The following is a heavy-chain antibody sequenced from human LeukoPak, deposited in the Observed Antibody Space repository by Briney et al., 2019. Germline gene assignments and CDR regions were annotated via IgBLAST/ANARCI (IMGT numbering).Heavy chain of an antibody. Sequence: GGSLRLSCAVSGFMFNTYDVNWVREVRGRGLDWVSYVSSGGHTLSYADSVSGRFTVPRDSASNSVSLRVNSLRAEDTGTYQCVVLMNHWGQGTPVTVST. V-gene: IGHV3-48*03. CDR3: VVLMNH. J-gene: IGHJ4*02. CDR2: VSSGGHTL. CDR1: GFMFNTYD. D-gene: IGHD1-14*01.